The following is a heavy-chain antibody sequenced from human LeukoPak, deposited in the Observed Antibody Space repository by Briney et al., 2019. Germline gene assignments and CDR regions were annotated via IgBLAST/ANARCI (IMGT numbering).Heavy chain of an antibody. V-gene: IGHV4-61*02. J-gene: IGHJ4*02. D-gene: IGHD5-18*01. Sequence: SETLSLTCTVSGGSLSSGSYYWSWIRQPAGKGLEWIGRIYTSGSTNYNPSLKSRVTISVDTSKNQFSLKMRSVTAADTAVYYCARDRRDTSMVWDYWGQGTLVTVSS. CDR1: GGSLSSGSYY. CDR3: ARDRRDTSMVWDY. CDR2: IYTSGST.